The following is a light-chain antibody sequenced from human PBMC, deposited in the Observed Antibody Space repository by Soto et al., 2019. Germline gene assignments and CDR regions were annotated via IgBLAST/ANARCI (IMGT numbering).Light chain of an antibody. CDR2: TNN. Sequence: QSVLTQPPSASGTPGQRVTISCSGSSSNIGSNAVNWYQHLPRTAPKLLIYTNNQRPPGVPDLFSGSKSGTSASLAISGLQSEDEADYYCATWDDRLNGPVFGGGTKLTVL. J-gene: IGLJ2*01. V-gene: IGLV1-44*01. CDR3: ATWDDRLNGPV. CDR1: SSNIGSNA.